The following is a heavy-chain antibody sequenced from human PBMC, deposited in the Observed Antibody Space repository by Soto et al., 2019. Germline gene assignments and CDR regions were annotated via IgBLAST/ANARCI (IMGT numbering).Heavy chain of an antibody. CDR2: IYYSGTP. Sequence: SETLSLTCTVSGASLSSGSYYWSWIRQPPGKGLEWLGYIYYSGTPKYNPSLTSRVTLSVDMSNNQFSLNLNSVTAADSAVYFCARAASPYFYLLSAFGPCGQGVLVTVSS. J-gene: IGHJ5*02. D-gene: IGHD3-9*01. CDR3: ARAASPYFYLLSAFGP. V-gene: IGHV4-61*01. CDR1: GASLSSGSYY.